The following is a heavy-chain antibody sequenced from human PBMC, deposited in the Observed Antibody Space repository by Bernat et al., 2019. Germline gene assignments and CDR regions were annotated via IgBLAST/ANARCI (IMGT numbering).Heavy chain of an antibody. Sequence: QVQLVESGGGVVQPGRSLRLSCAASGFTFSSYAMHWVRQAPGKGLEWVAVISYDGSNKYYADSVKGRLTISRDNSKKTLYLQMNSLRAEDTAVYYCAREAGGGSCGYWGQGTLVTVSS. J-gene: IGHJ4*02. CDR1: GFTFSSYA. D-gene: IGHD2-15*01. V-gene: IGHV3-30-3*01. CDR3: AREAGGGSCGY. CDR2: ISYDGSNK.